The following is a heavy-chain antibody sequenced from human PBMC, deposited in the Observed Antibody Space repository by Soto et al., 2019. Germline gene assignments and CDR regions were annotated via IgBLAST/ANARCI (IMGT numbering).Heavy chain of an antibody. CDR1: GGTFSSYA. J-gene: IGHJ3*02. D-gene: IGHD1-26*01. CDR3: ARAYSGSYVDAFDI. V-gene: IGHV1-69*13. CDR2: IIPIFGTA. Sequence: ASVKVSCKASGGTFSSYAISWVRQAPGQGLEWMGGIIPIFGTASYAQKFQGRVTITADESTSTAYMELSSLRSEDTAVYYCARAYSGSYVDAFDIWGQGTMVTVSS.